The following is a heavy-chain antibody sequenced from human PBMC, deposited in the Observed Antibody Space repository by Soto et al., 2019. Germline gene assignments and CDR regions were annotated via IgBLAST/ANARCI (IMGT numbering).Heavy chain of an antibody. D-gene: IGHD2-15*01. CDR1: GFTFTKYS. CDR3: VRGVVVVVGSTAENFDH. V-gene: IGHV3-48*02. CDR2: ISYSGETK. J-gene: IGHJ4*02. Sequence: GGSLRLSCVTSGFTFTKYSMNWVRQAPGKGLEWVSYISYSGETKYYADSLKGRYAISRDDAKNSVYLQMNSLRDEDTAFYYCVRGVVVVVGSTAENFDHWGQGTLVTVSS.